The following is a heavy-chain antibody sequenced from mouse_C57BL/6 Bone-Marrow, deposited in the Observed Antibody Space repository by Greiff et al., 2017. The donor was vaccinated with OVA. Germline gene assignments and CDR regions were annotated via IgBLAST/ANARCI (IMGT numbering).Heavy chain of an antibody. CDR2: LWSGGST. CDR3: ARKGLRDWFAY. J-gene: IGHJ3*01. CDR1: GFSLTSYG. D-gene: IGHD2-4*01. V-gene: IGHV2-2*01. Sequence: VQLVESGPGLVQPSQSLSITCTVSGFSLTSYGVHWVRQSPGKGLEWLGVLWSGGSTDYNAAFISRLSISKDNSKSQVCFKMNSLQADDTAIYYCARKGLRDWFAYWGQGTLVTVSA.